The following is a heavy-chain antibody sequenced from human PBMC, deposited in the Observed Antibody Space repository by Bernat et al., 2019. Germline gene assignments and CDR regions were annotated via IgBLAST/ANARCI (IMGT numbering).Heavy chain of an antibody. Sequence: EVQLVESGGGLVQPGGSLRLSCAASGFTFDIYWMCWVRQAPGKGVEWVANIKQDGSDKHYVDSVKGRFTISRDNAKNLVYLQMNSLRGEDTAVYYCARMGNTYGQYNWFDPWGQGTLVTVAS. D-gene: IGHD2-8*01. CDR1: GFTFDIYW. CDR3: ARMGNTYGQYNWFDP. J-gene: IGHJ5*02. CDR2: IKQDGSDK. V-gene: IGHV3-7*01.